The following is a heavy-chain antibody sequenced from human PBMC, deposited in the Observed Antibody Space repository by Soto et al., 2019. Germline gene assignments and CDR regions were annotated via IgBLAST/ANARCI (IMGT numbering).Heavy chain of an antibody. CDR2: IYRGGST. Sequence: EVQLVESGGGLVQPGGSLRLSCAASGFTVSSNYMSWFRQAPGKGLEWVSVIYRGGSTYYADSVKGRFTISRDNSKNTLYLQMNSLRAEDTAVYYCARAKEEGDYADFDYWGQGTMVTVSS. CDR1: GFTVSSNY. J-gene: IGHJ4*02. V-gene: IGHV3-66*01. D-gene: IGHD4-17*01. CDR3: ARAKEEGDYADFDY.